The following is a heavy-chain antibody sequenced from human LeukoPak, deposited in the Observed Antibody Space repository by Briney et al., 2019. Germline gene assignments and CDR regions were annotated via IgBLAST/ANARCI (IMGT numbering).Heavy chain of an antibody. CDR2: IKQDGSEK. Sequence: GGSLRLSCAASRFTFRNHWMNWVRQAPGKGLEWVANIKQDGSEKNYVDSVKGRFTISRDNTKISLHLQMYSLRAEDTAVYYCARVGKNGWDFDHWGQGTLVTVSS. D-gene: IGHD6-19*01. V-gene: IGHV3-7*01. CDR3: ARVGKNGWDFDH. CDR1: RFTFRNHW. J-gene: IGHJ4*02.